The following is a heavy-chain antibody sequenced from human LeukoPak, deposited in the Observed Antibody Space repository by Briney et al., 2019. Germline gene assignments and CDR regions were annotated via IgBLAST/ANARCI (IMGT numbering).Heavy chain of an antibody. CDR2: ISWNSGSI. CDR1: GFTFDDYA. Sequence: GGSLRLSCAASGFTFDDYAMHWVRQTPGKGLEWVSGISWNSGSIGYADSVKGRFTISRDNAKNSLYLQMNSLRAEDMALYYCAKDRTYQLLYYFDYWGQGTLVTVSS. CDR3: AKDRTYQLLYYFDY. J-gene: IGHJ4*02. D-gene: IGHD2-2*01. V-gene: IGHV3-9*03.